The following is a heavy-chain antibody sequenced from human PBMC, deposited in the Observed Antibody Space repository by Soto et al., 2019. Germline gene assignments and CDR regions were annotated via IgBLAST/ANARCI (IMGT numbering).Heavy chain of an antibody. Sequence: EVQLVESGGGLVQPGGSLRLSCAASGFTFSSYSMNWVRQAPGKGLEWVSYISSSSSTIYYADSVKGRFTISRDNAQNSLYLQMNRLRDEDTAVYYCARDVSGLNWFDPWGQGTLVTVSS. CDR1: GFTFSSYS. CDR2: ISSSSSTI. CDR3: ARDVSGLNWFDP. J-gene: IGHJ5*02. D-gene: IGHD5-12*01. V-gene: IGHV3-48*02.